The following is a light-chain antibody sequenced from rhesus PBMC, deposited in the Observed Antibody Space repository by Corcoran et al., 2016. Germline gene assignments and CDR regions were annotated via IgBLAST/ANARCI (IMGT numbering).Light chain of an antibody. CDR2: KAS. J-gene: IGKJ2*01. Sequence: DIQMTQSPSSLSASVGDRVTIPCRASENVNNYLNWYQQKPGKAPKLLIYKASTLQSGVPSRFRGSGSGTDYTFTISSLQPEDVATYYCQHGYGNPYSFGQGTKVEIK. V-gene: IGKV1-74*01. CDR3: QHGYGNPYS. CDR1: ENVNNY.